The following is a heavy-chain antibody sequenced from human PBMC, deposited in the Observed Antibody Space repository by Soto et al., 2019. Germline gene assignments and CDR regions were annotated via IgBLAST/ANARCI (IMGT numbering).Heavy chain of an antibody. Sequence: SVKVSCKASGGTFSSYAISRVRQAPGQGLEWMGGIIPIFGTANYAQKFQGRVTITADESTSTAYMELSSLRSEDTAVYYCARLPSGSHPFDPWGQGTLVTVSS. CDR3: ARLPSGSHPFDP. D-gene: IGHD3-10*01. J-gene: IGHJ5*02. V-gene: IGHV1-69*13. CDR2: IIPIFGTA. CDR1: GGTFSSYA.